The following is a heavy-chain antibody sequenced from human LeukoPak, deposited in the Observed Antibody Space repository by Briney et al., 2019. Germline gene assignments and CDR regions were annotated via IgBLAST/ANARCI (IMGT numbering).Heavy chain of an antibody. CDR3: ARGGYCSSTSCYRSYYYGMDV. D-gene: IGHD2-2*02. CDR2: INHSGST. CDR1: GWTFSGYY. Sequence: PSETLSLTCAVYGWTFSGYYWNWIRQPPGKGLEWIGYINHSGSTNYNPSLKSRVTISVDTSKNQFSLKLSSVTAADTDVYYCARGGYCSSTSCYRSYYYGMDVWGQGTTVTVSS. V-gene: IGHV4-34*01. J-gene: IGHJ6*02.